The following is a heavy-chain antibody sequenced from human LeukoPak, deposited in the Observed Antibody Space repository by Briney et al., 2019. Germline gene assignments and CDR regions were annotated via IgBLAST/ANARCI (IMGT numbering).Heavy chain of an antibody. Sequence: SETLSLTCTVSGGSISSYYWSWIRQPPGKGLEWIGYIYYSGSTNYNPSLKSRVTISVDTPKNQFSLKLSSVTAADTAMYYCARSPTTVVTFFDYWGQGTLVTVSS. V-gene: IGHV4-59*01. CDR1: GGSISSYY. CDR3: ARSPTTVVTFFDY. CDR2: IYYSGST. J-gene: IGHJ4*02. D-gene: IGHD4-23*01.